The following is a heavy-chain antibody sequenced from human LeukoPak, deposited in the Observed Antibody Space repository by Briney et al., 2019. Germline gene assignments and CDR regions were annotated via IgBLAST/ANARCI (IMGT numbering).Heavy chain of an antibody. CDR2: ISYDGSNK. V-gene: IGHV3-30*03. CDR3: AGAYSSSWYGGY. J-gene: IGHJ4*02. D-gene: IGHD6-13*01. Sequence: GGSLRLSCAASGFTFSSYGMHWVRQAPGKGLEWVAVISYDGSNKYYADSVKGRFTISRDNSKNTLYLQMNSLRAEDTAVYYCAGAYSSSWYGGYWGQGTLVTVSS. CDR1: GFTFSSYG.